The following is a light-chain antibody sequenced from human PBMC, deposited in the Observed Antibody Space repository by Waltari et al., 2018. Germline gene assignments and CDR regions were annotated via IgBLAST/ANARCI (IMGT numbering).Light chain of an antibody. CDR2: EVT. J-gene: IGLJ2*01. Sequence: QSALTQPASVSGSPGQSITISCTGTSSDVGGYNYVSLYQHHPGKAPKLVIYEVTNRPSGVSNRFSGSKSGNTASLTISGLQAEDEADYYCSSYTSSSTLVVFGGGTKLTVL. CDR3: SSYTSSSTLVV. CDR1: SSDVGGYNY. V-gene: IGLV2-14*01.